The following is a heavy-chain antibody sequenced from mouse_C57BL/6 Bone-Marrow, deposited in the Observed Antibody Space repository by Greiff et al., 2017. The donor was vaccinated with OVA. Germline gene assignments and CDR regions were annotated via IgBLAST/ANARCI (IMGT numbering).Heavy chain of an antibody. Sequence: EVNLVESGEGLVKPGGSLKLSCAASGFTFSSYAMSWVRQTPEKRLEWVAYISSGGDYIYYADTVKGRFTISRDNARNTLYLQMSSLKSEDTAMYYCTRDRGGSSYRWYFDVWGTGTTVTVSS. CDR3: TRDRGGSSYRWYFDV. J-gene: IGHJ1*03. CDR2: ISSGGDYI. CDR1: GFTFSSYA. V-gene: IGHV5-9-1*02. D-gene: IGHD1-1*01.